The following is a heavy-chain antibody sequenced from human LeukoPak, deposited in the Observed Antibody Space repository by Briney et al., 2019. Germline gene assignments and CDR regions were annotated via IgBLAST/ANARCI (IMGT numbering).Heavy chain of an antibody. CDR2: VSSNGGST. CDR3: ARSGAGWYDY. J-gene: IGHJ4*02. Sequence: PGTSLRLSCAASGFTFSSHAMHWVRQAPGKGLEYVSAVSSNGGSTYYANSVKGRFTISRDNSKDTLYLQMGSLRAEDMAVYYCARSGAGWYDYWGQGTLVTVSS. CDR1: GFTFSSHA. V-gene: IGHV3-64*01. D-gene: IGHD6-19*01.